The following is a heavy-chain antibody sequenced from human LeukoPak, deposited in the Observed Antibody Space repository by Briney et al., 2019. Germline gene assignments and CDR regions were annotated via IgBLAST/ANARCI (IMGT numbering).Heavy chain of an antibody. CDR2: ISGGGSKK. CDR3: AKTLGRFANLAFEY. CDR1: GFTFSSYA. Sequence: GGSLRLSCAGSGFTFSSYAMNWVRQAPGKGLEWLLAISGGGSKKYFADSVKGRFNISRDNFKNILYLQMESLRAEDTAMYYCAKTLGRFANLAFEYWGQGTLVTVSS. V-gene: IGHV3-23*01. J-gene: IGHJ4*02. D-gene: IGHD1-26*01.